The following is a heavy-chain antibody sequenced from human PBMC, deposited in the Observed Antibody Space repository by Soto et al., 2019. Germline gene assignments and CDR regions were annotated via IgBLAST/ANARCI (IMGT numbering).Heavy chain of an antibody. D-gene: IGHD4-17*01. Sequence: SETLSLTCTVSGGSISSSSYYWGWIRQPPGKGLEWIGSIYYSGSTYYNPSLKSRVTISVDTSKNQFSLKLSSVTAADTAVYYCASVTTVTTSEYDFYYYGMDVWGQGTTVTVS. V-gene: IGHV4-39*01. J-gene: IGHJ6*02. CDR2: IYYSGST. CDR1: GGSISSSSYY. CDR3: ASVTTVTTSEYDFYYYGMDV.